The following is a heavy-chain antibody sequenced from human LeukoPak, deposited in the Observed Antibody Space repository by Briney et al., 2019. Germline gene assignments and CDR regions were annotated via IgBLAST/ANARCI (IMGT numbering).Heavy chain of an antibody. D-gene: IGHD3-22*01. CDR1: GASYSSYY. CDR3: ARMYDVSDYHMAFDI. Sequence: SETLSLTCAVYGASYSSYYWSWIRQAPGKGLEWIGEISHRGGTKYNPSLKSRVSISPDTSKNQFSLKLSSVTAADTAVYYCARMYDVSDYHMAFDIWGQGTMVTVSS. V-gene: IGHV4-34*01. J-gene: IGHJ3*02. CDR2: ISHRGGT.